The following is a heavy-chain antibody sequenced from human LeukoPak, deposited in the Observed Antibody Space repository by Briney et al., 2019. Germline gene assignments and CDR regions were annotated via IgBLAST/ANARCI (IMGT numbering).Heavy chain of an antibody. J-gene: IGHJ4*02. CDR2: INTNTGNP. CDR3: ARATYYYGSGNSLHFDY. D-gene: IGHD3-10*01. Sequence: ASVNVSCKASGYTFTSYAMNWVRQAPGQGVEWMGWINTNTGNPTYAQGFTGRFVFSLDTSVSTAYLQISSLKAEDTAVYYCARATYYYGSGNSLHFDYWGQGTLVTVSS. CDR1: GYTFTSYA. V-gene: IGHV7-4-1*02.